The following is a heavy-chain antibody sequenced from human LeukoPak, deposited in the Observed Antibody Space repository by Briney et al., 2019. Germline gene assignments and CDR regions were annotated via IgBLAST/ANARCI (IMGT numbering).Heavy chain of an antibody. CDR1: GFTFSDYY. CDR2: ISSRGSTI. V-gene: IGHV3-11*01. CDR3: ARHDTAMATDYGMDV. D-gene: IGHD5-18*01. J-gene: IGHJ6*02. Sequence: GGSLRLSCAASGFTFSDYYMSWIRQAPGKGLEWVSYISSRGSTIYYADSVKGRFTISRDNAKNSLYLQMNSLRAEDTAVYYCARHDTAMATDYGMDVWGQGTTVTVS.